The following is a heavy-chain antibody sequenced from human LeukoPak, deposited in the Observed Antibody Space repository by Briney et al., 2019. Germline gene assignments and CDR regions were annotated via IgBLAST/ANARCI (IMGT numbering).Heavy chain of an antibody. CDR1: GGTFSSYA. J-gene: IGHJ4*02. Sequence: GASVKVSCKASGGTFSSYAISWVRQAPGQGLEWMGWINTNTGNPTYAQGFTGRFVFSLDTSVSTAYLQISSLKAEDTAVYYCARGLIVGATTMVYWGQGTLVTVSS. D-gene: IGHD1-26*01. CDR2: INTNTGNP. CDR3: ARGLIVGATTMVY. V-gene: IGHV7-4-1*02.